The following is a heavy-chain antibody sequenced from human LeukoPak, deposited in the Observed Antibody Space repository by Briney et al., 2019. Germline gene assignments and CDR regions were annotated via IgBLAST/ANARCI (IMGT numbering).Heavy chain of an antibody. CDR1: GGSISSGGYY. CDR2: IYYSGST. J-gene: IGHJ4*02. CDR3: ARVVVVVAATHYFDY. V-gene: IGHV4-31*03. Sequence: SETLSLTCTVSGGSISSGGYYWSWIRQHPGKGLEWIGYIYYSGSTYYNPSLKSRVTISVDTSKNQFSLKLSSVTAADTAVYYCARVVVVVAATHYFDYWGQGTLVTVSS. D-gene: IGHD2-15*01.